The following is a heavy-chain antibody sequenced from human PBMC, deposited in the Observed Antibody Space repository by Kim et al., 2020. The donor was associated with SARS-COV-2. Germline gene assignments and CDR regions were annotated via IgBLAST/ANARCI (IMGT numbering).Heavy chain of an antibody. D-gene: IGHD2-21*02. CDR1: GFTFSSYS. V-gene: IGHV3-21*01. J-gene: IGHJ4*02. CDR3: VSEIQTYCGGDCYLDY. CDR2: ISSSSSYI. Sequence: GGSLRLSCAASGFTFSSYSMNWVRQAPGKGLEWVSSISSSSSYIYYADSVKGRFTISRDNAKNSLYLQMNSLRAEDTAVYYCVSEIQTYCGGDCYLDYWGQGTLVTVSS.